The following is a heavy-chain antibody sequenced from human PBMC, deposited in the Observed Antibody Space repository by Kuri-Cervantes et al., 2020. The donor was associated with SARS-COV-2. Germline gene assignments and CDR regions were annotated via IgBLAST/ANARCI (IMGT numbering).Heavy chain of an antibody. CDR3: ARSTPFRRLGVISQGGASDI. CDR1: GYTFTDYY. D-gene: IGHD3-22*01. CDR2: INPNSGGT. Sequence: ASVKVSCKASGYTFTDYYMHWVRQAPGQGLEWMGWINPNSGGTNYAQKFQGWVTMTRDTSISTVYMELSRLRSDDTAVYYCARSTPFRRLGVISQGGASDIWGQGTMVTVSS. J-gene: IGHJ3*02. V-gene: IGHV1-2*04.